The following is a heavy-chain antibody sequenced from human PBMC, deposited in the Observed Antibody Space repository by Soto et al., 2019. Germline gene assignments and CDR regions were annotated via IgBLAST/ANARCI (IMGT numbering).Heavy chain of an antibody. CDR1: GGSFSGYY. J-gene: IGHJ5*02. Sequence: QVQLQQWGAGLLKPSETLSLTCVVYGGSFSGYYWSWIRQSPGKGLEWIGGINHRGSTNYNPSLESRVTISVDTSKNHFSLKLPSVTAADTAMYYCARDGFCTSTTCRVGNWFDPWGQGTLVTVSS. V-gene: IGHV4-34*01. CDR3: ARDGFCTSTTCRVGNWFDP. CDR2: INHRGST. D-gene: IGHD2-2*01.